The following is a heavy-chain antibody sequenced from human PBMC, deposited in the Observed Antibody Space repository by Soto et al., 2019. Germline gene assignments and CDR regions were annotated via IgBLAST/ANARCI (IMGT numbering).Heavy chain of an antibody. CDR2: IYYSGST. Sequence: SETLSLTCTVSGGSISSGGYYWSWIRQHPGKGLEWIGYIYYSGSTYYNPSLKSRVTISVDTSKNQFSLKLSSVTAADTDVYYCERESSSWQEDYWGQGTLVTVSS. CDR3: ERESSSWQEDY. D-gene: IGHD6-13*01. J-gene: IGHJ4*02. V-gene: IGHV4-31*03. CDR1: GGSISSGGYY.